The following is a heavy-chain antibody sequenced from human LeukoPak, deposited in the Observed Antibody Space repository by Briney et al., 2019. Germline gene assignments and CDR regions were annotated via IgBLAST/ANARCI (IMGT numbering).Heavy chain of an antibody. J-gene: IGHJ4*02. V-gene: IGHV1-2*06. Sequence: ASVKVSCKSSGYTFTGYDMHWVRQPPAQGPDWMVLINPNSAGTNYAQKFQGRVTMTRDTSISTAYMELSRLRSDDTAVYSCAAYTQEGLVATMALDYWGPGTLV. CDR3: AAYTQEGLVATMALDY. CDR2: INPNSAGT. D-gene: IGHD5-12*01. CDR1: GYTFTGYD.